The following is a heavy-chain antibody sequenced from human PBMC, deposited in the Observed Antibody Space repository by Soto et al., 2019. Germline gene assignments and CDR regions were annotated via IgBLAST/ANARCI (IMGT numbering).Heavy chain of an antibody. CDR3: ATGTGYSYVTGACDS. CDR2: IKQDGSEK. CDR1: GCSISISSYY. V-gene: IGHV3-7*03. D-gene: IGHD5-18*01. Sequence: ETLSLTCTFSGCSISISSYYWGWVRQAPGKGLEWVANIKQDGSEKYYVDSVKGRFTISRDNAKNSLYLQMNSLRAEDTAVYYCATGTGYSYVTGACDSWGQGTMVTVAS. J-gene: IGHJ3*02.